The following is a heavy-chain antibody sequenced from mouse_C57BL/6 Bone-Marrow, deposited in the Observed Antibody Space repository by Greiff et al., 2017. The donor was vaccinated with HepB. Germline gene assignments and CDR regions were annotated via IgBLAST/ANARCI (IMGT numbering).Heavy chain of an antibody. CDR1: GFTFSDYG. CDR2: ISNLAYSI. J-gene: IGHJ4*01. CDR3: ARKGLSSKAMDY. D-gene: IGHD1-1*01. Sequence: EVKLVESGGGLVQPGGSLKLSCAASGFTFSDYGMAWVRQAPRKGPEWVAFISNLAYSIYYADTVTGRFTISRENAKNTPYLEMSSLRSEDTAMYYCARKGLSSKAMDYWGQGTSVTVSS. V-gene: IGHV5-15*01.